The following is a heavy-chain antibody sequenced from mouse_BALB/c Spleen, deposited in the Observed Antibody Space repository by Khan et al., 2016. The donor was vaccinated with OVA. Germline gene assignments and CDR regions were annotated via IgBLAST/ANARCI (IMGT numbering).Heavy chain of an antibody. J-gene: IGHJ4*01. CDR3: GRTITTAKGGYYAMDY. D-gene: IGHD1-2*01. CDR2: ISSGGHYT. V-gene: IGHV5-6*01. Sequence: EVELVESGGDLVKPGGSLKLSCAASGFTFSSYGMSWVRQTPDKRLEWVATISSGGHYTYFPDSVRGRFTISRDNAKNTLYLQMSSLKSEDTDRYYCGRTITTAKGGYYAMDYWGQGTSGNVSS. CDR1: GFTFSSYG.